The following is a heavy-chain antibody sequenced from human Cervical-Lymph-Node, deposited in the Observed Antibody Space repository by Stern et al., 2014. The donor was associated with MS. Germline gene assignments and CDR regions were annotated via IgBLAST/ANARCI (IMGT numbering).Heavy chain of an antibody. V-gene: IGHV1-2*02. Sequence: QVQLVQSGAEAKAPGASMKVSCRASGYIFTDYYLHWVRQAPGHGLEWLGWINPNSGGTNYAQNFQGRVTMTRDTSISTAYMELRWLGYADTAVYYCARGSGTAYDLRGDYWGQGTLVTVSS. D-gene: IGHD3-3*01. CDR3: ARGSGTAYDLRGDY. CDR2: INPNSGGT. J-gene: IGHJ4*01. CDR1: GYIFTDYY.